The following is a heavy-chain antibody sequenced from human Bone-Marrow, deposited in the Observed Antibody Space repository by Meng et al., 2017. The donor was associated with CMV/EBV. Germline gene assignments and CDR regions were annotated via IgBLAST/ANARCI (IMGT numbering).Heavy chain of an antibody. J-gene: IGHJ6*02. D-gene: IGHD2-15*01. CDR1: GGPFSSYA. V-gene: IGHV1-69*10. CDR3: ARDSGIVVVVAANDYYYYGMDV. CDR2: IIPILGIA. Sequence: SVKVSCKASGGPFSSYAISLVRQAPGQGLEWMGGIIPILGIANYAQKFQGRVTITADKSTSTAYMELSSLRSEDTAVYYCARDSGIVVVVAANDYYYYGMDVWGQGTTVTVSS.